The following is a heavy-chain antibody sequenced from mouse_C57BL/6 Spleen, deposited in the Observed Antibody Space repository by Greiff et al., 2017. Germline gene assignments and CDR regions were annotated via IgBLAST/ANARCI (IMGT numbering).Heavy chain of an antibody. CDR3: ARREGGSKS. V-gene: IGHV1-26*01. Sequence: VQLQQSGPELVKPGASVKISCKASGYTFTDYYMTWVKQRHGKSLEWIGDINPNNGGTSYNQKFKGKATLTVDKSSSTAYMELRSLTSEDSAVYYCARREGGSKSWGKGITLTVSS. D-gene: IGHD1-1*01. CDR1: GYTFTDYY. J-gene: IGHJ2*01. CDR2: INPNNGGT.